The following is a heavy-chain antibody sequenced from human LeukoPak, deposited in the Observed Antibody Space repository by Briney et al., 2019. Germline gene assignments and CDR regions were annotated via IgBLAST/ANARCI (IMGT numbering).Heavy chain of an antibody. V-gene: IGHV5-51*01. CDR1: GSRFSSYW. CDR3: ARLNLGAFDV. Sequence: GASLKVSCKGSGSRFSSYWIGWVRQMPGKGLEWMGIIYPGDSQTRYSPSFQGQVTISADKSISTAYLQWSSPKASDTVMFYCARLNLGAFDVWGQGTMVTVSS. CDR2: IYPGDSQT. J-gene: IGHJ3*01. D-gene: IGHD3-16*01.